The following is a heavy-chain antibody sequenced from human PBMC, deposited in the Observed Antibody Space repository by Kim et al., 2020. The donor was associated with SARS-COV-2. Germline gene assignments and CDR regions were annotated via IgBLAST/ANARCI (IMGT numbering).Heavy chain of an antibody. CDR1: GGSISSSNW. CDR3: ATVNMITFGGVIVNFDY. Sequence: SETLSLTCAVSGGSISSSNWWSWVRQPPGKGLEWIGEIYHSGSTNYNPSLKSRVTISVDKSKNQFSLKLSSVTAADTAVYYCATVNMITFGGVIVNFDYWGQGTLVTVSS. CDR2: IYHSGST. D-gene: IGHD3-16*02. V-gene: IGHV4-4*02. J-gene: IGHJ4*02.